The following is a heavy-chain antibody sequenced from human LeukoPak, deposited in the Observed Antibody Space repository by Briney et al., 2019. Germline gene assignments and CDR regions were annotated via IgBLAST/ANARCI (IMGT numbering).Heavy chain of an antibody. Sequence: SETLSLTCAVYGGSFSGYYWTWIRQPPGKGLEWIGEINHGGSTNYNPSPKSRVTISLDTSKNQFSLRLSSVSAADTSVYYCARQPTVKRGAVASNFDYWGQGTLVTVSS. V-gene: IGHV4-34*01. D-gene: IGHD6-19*01. CDR3: ARQPTVKRGAVASNFDY. CDR2: INHGGST. J-gene: IGHJ4*02. CDR1: GGSFSGYY.